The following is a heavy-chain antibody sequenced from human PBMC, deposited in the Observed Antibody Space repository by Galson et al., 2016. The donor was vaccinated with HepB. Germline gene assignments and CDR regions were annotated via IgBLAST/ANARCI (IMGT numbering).Heavy chain of an antibody. J-gene: IGHJ6*04. V-gene: IGHV3-23*01. Sequence: SLRLFCAASGFTFSNYGMTWVRQAPGKGLEVVSSISRSGDSTDYADSVKGRFTISRDNSKNTLSLQMNSLTADDTAIYYCVQGSTAPAVWGKGTTVTVSS. CDR2: ISRSGDST. D-gene: IGHD1-26*01. CDR3: VQGSTAPAV. CDR1: GFTFSNYG.